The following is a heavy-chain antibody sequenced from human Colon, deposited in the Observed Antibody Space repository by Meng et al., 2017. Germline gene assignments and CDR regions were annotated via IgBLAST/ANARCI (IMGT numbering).Heavy chain of an antibody. CDR1: GFTFRNFG. CDR2: ITYDGSKT. D-gene: IGHD3-10*02. J-gene: IGHJ4*02. Sequence: QVKLVESGGGAVQPGKSLTLSCKAIGFTFRNFGMHWVRQAPCRGLEWVSYITYDGSKTEYVDSVRGRFTISRDNSDSTLFLQMSRLTHDDTALYFCAKKMIGGWDAIDSWGQGTLVTVSS. CDR3: AKKMIGGWDAIDS. V-gene: IGHV3-30*18.